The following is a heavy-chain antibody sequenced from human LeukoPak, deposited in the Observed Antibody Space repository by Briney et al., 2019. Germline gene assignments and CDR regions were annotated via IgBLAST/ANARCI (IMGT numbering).Heavy chain of an antibody. D-gene: IGHD5-18*01. Sequence: GGSLRLSCDASGFTFSSYSMNWVRQPPRQGLGRVSSTSSSSSYIYHADLVKGRFTISRDNAKNSLYLQMNSLRAEDTAVYYCARDKDTAMVGDLIDYWGQGTLVTVSS. CDR2: TSSSSSYI. V-gene: IGHV3-21*01. CDR1: GFTFSSYS. J-gene: IGHJ4*02. CDR3: ARDKDTAMVGDLIDY.